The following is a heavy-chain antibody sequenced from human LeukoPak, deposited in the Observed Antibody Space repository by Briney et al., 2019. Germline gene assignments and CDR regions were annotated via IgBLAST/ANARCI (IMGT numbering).Heavy chain of an antibody. Sequence: WIGYIYYSGSTYYNPSLKSRVTISVDTSKNQFSLKLSSVTAEDTAVYYCARVDLEDIHEELWGQGTLVTVSS. CDR2: IYYSGST. CDR3: ARVDLEDIHEEL. V-gene: IGHV4-31*02. D-gene: IGHD2-15*01. J-gene: IGHJ4*02.